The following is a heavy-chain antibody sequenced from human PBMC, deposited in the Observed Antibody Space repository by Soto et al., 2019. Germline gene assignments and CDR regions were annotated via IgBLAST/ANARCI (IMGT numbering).Heavy chain of an antibody. Sequence: TLSLTCTVSGASVSSGDYYWSCIRQPPGKGLEWIGYIYNSGGSYYNPSLKGRLTISIDTSENQFSLRLNSVTAADTAIYYCVGTGTTDDYWGRGTLVTVSS. J-gene: IGHJ4*02. CDR2: IYNSGGS. CDR3: VGTGTTDDY. D-gene: IGHD4-17*01. V-gene: IGHV4-30-4*01. CDR1: GASVSSGDYY.